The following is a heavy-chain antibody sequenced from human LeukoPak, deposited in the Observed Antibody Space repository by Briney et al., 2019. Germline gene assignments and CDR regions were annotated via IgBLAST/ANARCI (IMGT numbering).Heavy chain of an antibody. CDR2: IKQDGSDK. J-gene: IGHJ4*02. CDR1: GFTFSDYW. CDR3: ARANYCFDY. V-gene: IGHV3-7*01. Sequence: PGGSLRLSCAASGFTFSDYWMSWVRQAPGKGLERVAYIKQDGSDKYYVDSVKGRFTISKDNAKNSLYLQMNSLRDEDSAVYYCARANYCFDYWGQGTLVTVSS. D-gene: IGHD5-24*01.